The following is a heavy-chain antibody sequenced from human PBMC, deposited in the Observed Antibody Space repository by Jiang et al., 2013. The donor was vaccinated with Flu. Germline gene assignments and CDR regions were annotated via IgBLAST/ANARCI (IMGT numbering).Heavy chain of an antibody. Sequence: QLVESGPEVKKPGTSVKVSCKASGFTFTSSAMQWVRQARGQRLEWIGWIVVGSGNTNYAQKFQERVTITRDMSTSTAYMELSSLRPEDTAVYYCAAVLPAGLPIGGCIAAPRRGDYFDYWGQGTLVTVSS. J-gene: IGHJ4*02. CDR3: AAVLPAGLPIGGCIAAPRRGDYFDY. CDR2: IVVGSGNT. CDR1: GFTFTSSA. V-gene: IGHV1-58*02. D-gene: IGHD6-6*01.